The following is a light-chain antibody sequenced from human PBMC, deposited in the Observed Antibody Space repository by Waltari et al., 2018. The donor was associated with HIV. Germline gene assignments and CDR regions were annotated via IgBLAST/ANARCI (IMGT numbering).Light chain of an antibody. CDR3: SSYTSSNTFVV. CDR1: SSDVGNYNR. CDR2: EVS. Sequence: VTISCTGTSSDVGNYNRVSWYQQPPGSAPKLMIYEVSNRPSGVPRRFSGSKSGNTASLTISALQAEDEADYYCSSYTSSNTFVVFGGGTKLTVL. J-gene: IGLJ2*01. V-gene: IGLV2-18*02.